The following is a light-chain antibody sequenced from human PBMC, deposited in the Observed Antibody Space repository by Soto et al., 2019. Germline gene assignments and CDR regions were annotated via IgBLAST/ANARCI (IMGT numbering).Light chain of an antibody. V-gene: IGKV3-15*01. Sequence: EIVLTQPPATLSASPGEGATLSCRASQGIGDTLAWYQQKPGQTPRLLIYDTSIRAAGVPARFSGSRSGAEFTLTISSLQSEDFAVYYCQHYVTWPLTFGGGTKVDIK. CDR3: QHYVTWPLT. J-gene: IGKJ4*01. CDR1: QGIGDT. CDR2: DTS.